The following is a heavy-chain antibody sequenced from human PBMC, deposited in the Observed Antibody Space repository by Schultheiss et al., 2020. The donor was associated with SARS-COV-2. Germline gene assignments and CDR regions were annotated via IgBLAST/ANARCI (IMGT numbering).Heavy chain of an antibody. J-gene: IGHJ4*02. V-gene: IGHV4-59*10. Sequence: SETLSLTCAVYGGSFSGYYWSWIRQPAGKGLEWIGRIYTSGSTNYNPSLKSRVTISVDTSKNQFSLKLSSVTAADTAVYYCARGGYDSSGWVDYWGQGTLVTVSS. CDR1: GGSFSGYY. CDR2: IYTSGST. CDR3: ARGGYDSSGWVDY. D-gene: IGHD3-22*01.